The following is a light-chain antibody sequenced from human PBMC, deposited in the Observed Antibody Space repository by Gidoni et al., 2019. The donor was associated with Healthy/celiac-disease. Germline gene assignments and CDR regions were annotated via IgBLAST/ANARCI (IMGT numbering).Light chain of an antibody. CDR1: QDISNY. V-gene: IGKV1-33*01. CDR3: QQYDNRPA. Sequence: DIQMTQSPSSLSASVGDRVTITCQASQDISNYLNWYQQKPGKAPKLLIYDAYNLEKGVPSRFSGSGSGTDFTFTISSLQPEDIATYYCQQYDNRPAFGQGTKLEIK. CDR2: DAY. J-gene: IGKJ2*01.